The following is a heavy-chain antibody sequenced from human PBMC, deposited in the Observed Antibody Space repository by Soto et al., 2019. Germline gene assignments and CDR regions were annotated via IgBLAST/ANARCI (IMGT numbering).Heavy chain of an antibody. Sequence: PGGSLRLSCAASGFTFSGSAMHWVRQASGKGLEWVGHIRSKANSYATAYAASVKGRFTISRDDSKNTAYLQMNSLKTEDTAVYYCTRHDVWFGEPYYYGMDVWGQGTTVTVSS. CDR1: GFTFSGSA. CDR3: TRHDVWFGEPYYYGMDV. J-gene: IGHJ6*02. D-gene: IGHD3-10*01. V-gene: IGHV3-73*01. CDR2: IRSKANSYAT.